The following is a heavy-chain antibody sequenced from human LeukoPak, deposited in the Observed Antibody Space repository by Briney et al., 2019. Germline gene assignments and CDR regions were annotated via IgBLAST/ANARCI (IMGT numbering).Heavy chain of an antibody. CDR2: ITSGSSFI. D-gene: IGHD6-19*01. Sequence: PGGSLRLSCVASGFTFSSFDVNWVRQAPGKGLEWVSSITSGSSFIYYADSVKGRFTISRDNAKNSVYLQMNSLRAEDTATYYCARDYSSGWYYFDYWGQGTVVTVSS. V-gene: IGHV3-21*01. CDR1: GFTFSSFD. J-gene: IGHJ4*02. CDR3: ARDYSSGWYYFDY.